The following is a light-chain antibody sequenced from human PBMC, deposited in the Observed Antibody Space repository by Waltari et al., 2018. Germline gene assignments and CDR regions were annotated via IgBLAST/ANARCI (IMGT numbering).Light chain of an antibody. CDR2: GAS. J-gene: IGKJ1*01. CDR3: QQYHTRPWT. CDR1: QSISDN. V-gene: IGKV3-15*01. Sequence: EIVMTQSPAALSVSPGERVILSCRASQSISDNLAWYQQKAGQAPRLLIYGASTRATGLPARFSGGGAGTDFTLTISSLQSEDFAVYYCQQYHTRPWTLGQGTKVEMK.